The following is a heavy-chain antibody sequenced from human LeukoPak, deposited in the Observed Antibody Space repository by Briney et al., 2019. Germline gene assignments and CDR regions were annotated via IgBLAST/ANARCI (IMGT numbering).Heavy chain of an antibody. CDR2: MNPNSGNT. CDR3: ARPGDYYGSGSYYKL. CDR1: GYTFTSYD. J-gene: IGHJ4*02. D-gene: IGHD3-10*01. V-gene: IGHV1-8*01. Sequence: GASVTVSCKASGYTFTSYDINWVRQATGQGLEWMGWMNPNSGNTGYAQKFQGRVTMTRNTSIRTAYMELSSLRSEDTAVYYCARPGDYYGSGSYYKLWGQGTLVTVSS.